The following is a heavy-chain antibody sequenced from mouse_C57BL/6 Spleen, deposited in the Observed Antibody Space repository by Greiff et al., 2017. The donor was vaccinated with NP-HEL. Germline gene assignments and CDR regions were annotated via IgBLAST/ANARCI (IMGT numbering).Heavy chain of an antibody. V-gene: IGHV1-26*01. CDR2: INPNNGGT. J-gene: IGHJ3*01. CDR3: ATPDGYYPWFAY. Sequence: VQLQQSGPELVKPGASVKISCKASGYTFTDYYMNWVKQSHGKSLEWIGDINPNNGGTSYNQKFKGKATLTVDKSSSTAYMELRSLTSEDSAVYYCATPDGYYPWFAYWGQGTLVTVSA. D-gene: IGHD2-3*01. CDR1: GYTFTDYY.